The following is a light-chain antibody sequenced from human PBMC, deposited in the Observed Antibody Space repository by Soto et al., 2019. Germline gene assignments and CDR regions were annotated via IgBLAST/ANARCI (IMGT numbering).Light chain of an antibody. CDR3: QQSHSSPPT. CDR1: QFINTY. V-gene: IGKV1-39*01. Sequence: DIQMTQSPSSLSVSVGDAITITCRASQFINTYLSWFQQQPGKAPKLLIYLASSLETGVPSRFSGSGSGTYVTLTISSLQPEDFATYYCQQSHSSPPTFGQGTRVEIK. CDR2: LAS. J-gene: IGKJ1*01.